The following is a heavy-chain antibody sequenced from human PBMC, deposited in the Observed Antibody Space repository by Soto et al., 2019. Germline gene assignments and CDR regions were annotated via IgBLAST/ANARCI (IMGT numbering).Heavy chain of an antibody. V-gene: IGHV4-30-4*01. D-gene: IGHD5-12*01. Sequence: QVQLQESGPGLVEPAQTLSLTCTVSGGSVSRGDYYWSWIRQLPGKGVEWIGYIYYSGSTYYNPSLKSRVTIFVDTSKNQFSLKLSSVTTADTAVYYCASARVLVATRKFDYWGQGTLVIVSS. J-gene: IGHJ4*02. CDR2: IYYSGST. CDR1: GGSVSRGDYY. CDR3: ASARVLVATRKFDY.